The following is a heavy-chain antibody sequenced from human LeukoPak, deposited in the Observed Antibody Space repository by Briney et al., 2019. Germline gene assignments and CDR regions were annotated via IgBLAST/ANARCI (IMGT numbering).Heavy chain of an antibody. CDR2: FNHNWGA. J-gene: IGHJ4*02. D-gene: IGHD3-10*01. Sequence: SETLSLTCAVYSGSFGGYYWTWFRQPPGKGLEWIGEFNHNWGAKYNPSLQSRVTISVDTSNNHLSLSLNSVTTADTAVYYCAASLWFGIYPEYWGQGSLVTVSS. CDR1: SGSFGGYY. V-gene: IGHV4-34*01. CDR3: AASLWFGIYPEY.